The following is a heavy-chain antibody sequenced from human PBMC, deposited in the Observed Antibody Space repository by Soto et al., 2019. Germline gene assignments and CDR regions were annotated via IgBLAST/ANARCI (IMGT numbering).Heavy chain of an antibody. D-gene: IGHD2-21*02. CDR1: GGSISSSSYS. J-gene: IGHJ4*02. Sequence: SETLSLTCTVSGGSISSSSYSWGWIRQPPGKGLEWIGEINHSGSTNYNPSLKSRVTISVDTSKNQFSLKLSSVTAADTAVYYFARGRGRVVLTANPAVSFRFWGQGTLVTVSS. CDR2: INHSGST. CDR3: ARGRGRVVLTANPAVSFRF. V-gene: IGHV4-39*07.